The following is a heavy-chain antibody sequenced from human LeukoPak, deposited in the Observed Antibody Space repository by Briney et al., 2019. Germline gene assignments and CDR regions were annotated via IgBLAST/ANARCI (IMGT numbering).Heavy chain of an antibody. CDR1: DSSFSSAW. D-gene: IGHD5-12*01. Sequence: GGSLRLSCAASDSSFSSAWMNWVRQAPGKGLEWVALIWNDGSKNLHADSVEGRFIISRDDSRDTVYLQMNSLRADDTAMYFCARGPWMVGTITAFDYWGQGTPVTVSS. V-gene: IGHV3-33*08. CDR2: IWNDGSKN. J-gene: IGHJ4*02. CDR3: ARGPWMVGTITAFDY.